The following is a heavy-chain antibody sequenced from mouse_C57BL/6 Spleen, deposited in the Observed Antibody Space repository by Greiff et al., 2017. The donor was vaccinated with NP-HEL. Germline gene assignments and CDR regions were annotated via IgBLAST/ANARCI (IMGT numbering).Heavy chain of an antibody. V-gene: IGHV1-76*01. Sequence: QVQLKQSGAELVRPGASVKLSCKASGYTFTDYYINWVKQRPGQGLEWIARIYPGSGNTYYNEKFKGKATLTAEKSSSTAYMQLSSLTSEDSAVYFCARWGSSGYLDYWGQGTTLTVSS. J-gene: IGHJ2*01. CDR3: ARWGSSGYLDY. CDR1: GYTFTDYY. CDR2: IYPGSGNT. D-gene: IGHD3-2*02.